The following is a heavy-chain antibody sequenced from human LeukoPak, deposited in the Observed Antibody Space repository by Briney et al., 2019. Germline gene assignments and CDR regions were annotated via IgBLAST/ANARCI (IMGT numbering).Heavy chain of an antibody. CDR3: AKGGGSGYTGSGSYPFYFDN. CDR2: ISSSSSYI. Sequence: GGSLRLSCAASGFTFSSYSMNWVRQAPGKGLEWVSSISSSSSYIYYADSVKGRFTISRDNSKNTVYLQMNSLRAEDTAVYYCAKGGGSGYTGSGSYPFYFDNWGQGTLVTVSS. CDR1: GFTFSSYS. J-gene: IGHJ4*02. V-gene: IGHV3-21*04. D-gene: IGHD3-10*01.